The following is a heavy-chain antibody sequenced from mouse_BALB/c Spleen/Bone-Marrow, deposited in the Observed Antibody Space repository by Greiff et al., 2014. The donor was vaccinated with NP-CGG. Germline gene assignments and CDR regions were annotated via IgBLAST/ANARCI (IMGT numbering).Heavy chain of an antibody. CDR3: ARVYLWYFDV. CDR1: GFSLTSYG. V-gene: IGHV2-9*02. Sequence: VQLQQSGPGLVASSQSLSITCTVSGFSLTSYGVHWVRQPPGKGLEWLGVIWADGSTNYNLALMSRLSISKDNSKNQVFLKMNSLQTDDTAMYYCARVYLWYFDVWGAGTTVTVSS. CDR2: IWADGST. J-gene: IGHJ1*01. D-gene: IGHD2-3*01.